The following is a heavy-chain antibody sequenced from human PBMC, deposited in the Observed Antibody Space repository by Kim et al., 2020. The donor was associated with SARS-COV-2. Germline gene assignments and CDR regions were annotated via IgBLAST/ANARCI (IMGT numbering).Heavy chain of an antibody. CDR2: IFPGDSNI. CDR1: GYMFSSYW. V-gene: IGHV5-51*01. CDR3: ARQRGEYFDAFDV. D-gene: IGHD3-9*01. Sequence: GESLKISCKGSGYMFSSYWIAWVRQMPGKGLECMGIIFPGDSNIRYSLSLQGRATISVDKSINTAYLDWSSLKASDTGLYCCARQRGEYFDAFDVWGQGT. J-gene: IGHJ3*01.